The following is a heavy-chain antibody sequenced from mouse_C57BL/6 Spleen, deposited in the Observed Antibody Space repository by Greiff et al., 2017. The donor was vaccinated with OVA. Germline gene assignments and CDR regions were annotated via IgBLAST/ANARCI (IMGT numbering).Heavy chain of an antibody. D-gene: IGHD1-1*01. CDR2: SRNKANDYTT. CDR3: ARDASYYYGSSDY. V-gene: IGHV7-1*01. J-gene: IGHJ2*01. Sequence: EVKLMESGGGLVQSGRSLRLSCATSGFTFSDFYMEWVRQAPGKGLEWIAASRNKANDYTTEYSAYVKGRFIVSRDTSQSILYLQMNALRSEDTAIYFCARDASYYYGSSDYWGQGTTLTVSS. CDR1: GFTFSDFY.